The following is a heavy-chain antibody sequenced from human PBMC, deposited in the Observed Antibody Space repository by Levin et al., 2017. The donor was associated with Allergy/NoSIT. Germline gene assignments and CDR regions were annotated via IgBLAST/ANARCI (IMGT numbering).Heavy chain of an antibody. V-gene: IGHV3-23*01. CDR3: ATTYSSDWYAY. CDR2: INNSGGIT. Sequence: TGGSLRLSCAASGFSFSTYAMSWVRQAPGKGLEWVSVINNSGGITYYADSVKGRFTISRDNSKNTLYLQVNSLRAEDTAVYYCATTYSSDWYAYWGQGTLVTVSS. J-gene: IGHJ4*02. CDR1: GFSFSTYA. D-gene: IGHD6-19*01.